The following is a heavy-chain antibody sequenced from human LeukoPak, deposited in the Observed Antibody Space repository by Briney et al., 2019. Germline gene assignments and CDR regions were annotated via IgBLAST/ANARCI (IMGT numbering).Heavy chain of an antibody. D-gene: IGHD6-19*01. CDR3: ARRIAGDGSHAFDI. J-gene: IGHJ3*02. CDR2: TRNSDNNM. CDR1: GFTFSDYN. V-gene: IGHV3-11*01. Sequence: GGSLRLSCATSGFTFSDYNMGWMRQAPGKGLEWVSYTRNSDNNMFYADSVKGRFTISRDNAKYSVYLQMNSLRAEDTAVYYCARRIAGDGSHAFDIWGQGTMVTVSS.